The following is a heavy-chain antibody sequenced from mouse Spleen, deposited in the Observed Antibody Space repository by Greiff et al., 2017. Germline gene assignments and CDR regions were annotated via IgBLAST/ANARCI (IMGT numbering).Heavy chain of an antibody. CDR1: GFTFSSYA. D-gene: IGHD4-1*01. V-gene: IGHV5-9-3*01. CDR3: ARENWDGFDY. J-gene: IGHJ2*01. CDR2: ISSGGSYT. Sequence: EVQGVESGGGLVKPGGSLKLSCAASGFTFSSYAMSWVRQTPEKRLEWVATISSGGSYTYYPDSVKGRFTISRDNAKNTLYLQMSSLRSEDTAMYYCARENWDGFDYWGQGTTLTVSS.